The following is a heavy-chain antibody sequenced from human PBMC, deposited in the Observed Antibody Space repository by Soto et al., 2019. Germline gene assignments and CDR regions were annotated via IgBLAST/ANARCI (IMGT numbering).Heavy chain of an antibody. V-gene: IGHV3-74*01. D-gene: IGHD3-10*01. Sequence: GGSLRLSCRGSGFTFSNSWMHWVRQSPGKGLVWISRIYNDGTYSDYADSARGRFTISRDNVNDTLYRQMNNLRAEDSGLYYCTRGPRPISTGTGAYWGQGTQVTVSS. CDR1: GFTFSNSW. J-gene: IGHJ4*02. CDR2: IYNDGTYS. CDR3: TRGPRPISTGTGAY.